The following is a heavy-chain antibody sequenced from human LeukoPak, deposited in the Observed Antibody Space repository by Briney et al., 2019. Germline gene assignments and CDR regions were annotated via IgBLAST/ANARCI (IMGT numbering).Heavy chain of an antibody. CDR1: GYTFICYY. CDR2: INPNSGGT. Sequence: ASVTVSCTASGYTFICYYMHWVRQAPGQGLEWMGWINPNSGGTNYAQKFQGRVTMTRDTSISTAYMELSRLRSDDTAFYYCARDYGYSSSWYWFDPWGQGTLVTVSS. V-gene: IGHV1-2*02. CDR3: ARDYGYSSSWYWFDP. J-gene: IGHJ5*02. D-gene: IGHD6-13*01.